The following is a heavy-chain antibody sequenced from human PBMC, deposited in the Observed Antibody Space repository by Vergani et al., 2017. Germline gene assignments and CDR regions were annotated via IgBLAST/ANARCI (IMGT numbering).Heavy chain of an antibody. Sequence: QVQLVQSGAEVKKPGASVKVSCKASGYTFTGYYMYWVRQAPGQGLEWMGWINPNSGGTNYAQKFQGRVSMTRDTSISTAYMELSRLRSDDTAVYYCARHEEDIVVVPAAPGWFDPWGQGTLVTVSS. J-gene: IGHJ5*02. CDR1: GYTFTGYY. CDR3: ARHEEDIVVVPAAPGWFDP. CDR2: INPNSGGT. D-gene: IGHD2-2*01. V-gene: IGHV1-2*02.